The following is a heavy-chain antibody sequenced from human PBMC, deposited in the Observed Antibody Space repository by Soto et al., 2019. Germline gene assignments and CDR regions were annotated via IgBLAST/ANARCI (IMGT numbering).Heavy chain of an antibody. CDR1: GFTFSSYG. CDR3: AKDPLDP. Sequence: VQLVESGGGVVQPGRSLRLSCAASGFTFSSYGMHWVRQAPGKGLEWVAVISYDGSNKYYADSVKGRFTISRDNSKNTLYLQMNSLRAEDTAVYYCAKDPLDPWGQGTLVTVSS. J-gene: IGHJ5*02. V-gene: IGHV3-30*18. CDR2: ISYDGSNK.